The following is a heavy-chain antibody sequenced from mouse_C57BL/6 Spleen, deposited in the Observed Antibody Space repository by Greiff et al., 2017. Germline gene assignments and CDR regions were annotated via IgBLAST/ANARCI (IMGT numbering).Heavy chain of an antibody. CDR1: GYTFTSYW. CDR2: IDPNSGGT. V-gene: IGHV1-72*01. CDR3: ARVQIATGGKDYYAMDY. D-gene: IGHD1-1*01. J-gene: IGHJ4*01. Sequence: QVQLQQPGAELVKPGASVKLSCKASGYTFTSYWMHWVKQRPGRGLEWIGRIDPNSGGTKYNEKFKSKAKLTVDKSSSTADIQLSSLTSEDSAVYYCARVQIATGGKDYYAMDYWGQGTSVTVSS.